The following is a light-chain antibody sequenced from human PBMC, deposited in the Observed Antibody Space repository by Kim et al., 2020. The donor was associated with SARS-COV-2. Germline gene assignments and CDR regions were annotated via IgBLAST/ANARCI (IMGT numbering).Light chain of an antibody. J-gene: IGLJ2*01. V-gene: IGLV3-19*01. Sequence: VALGQKVKIKCQGSSRRSYYGTRDQQKPRQAPIIVIYGKNNRPSGIPDPFSGSSPRNTASLTNPGTQAGGGGEFFCNSPDRKDNVVFGGGTQLTVL. CDR2: GKN. CDR1: SRRSYY. CDR3: NSPDRKDNVV.